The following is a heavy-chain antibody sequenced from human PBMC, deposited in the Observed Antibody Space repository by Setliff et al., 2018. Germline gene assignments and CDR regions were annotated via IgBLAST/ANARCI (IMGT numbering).Heavy chain of an antibody. V-gene: IGHV1-18*01. D-gene: IGHD2-2*01. Sequence: GASVKVSCKASGYTFTNYGVTWVRQAPGQGLEWMGWISPYSGNTYYAPELQGRVTLTTDTSTGTAYMELSSLTFDDTAVYFCSRLVRYCTATSCQRLSGGEFWGQGTLVTVSS. CDR2: ISPYSGNT. CDR3: SRLVRYCTATSCQRLSGGEF. CDR1: GYTFTNYG. J-gene: IGHJ4*02.